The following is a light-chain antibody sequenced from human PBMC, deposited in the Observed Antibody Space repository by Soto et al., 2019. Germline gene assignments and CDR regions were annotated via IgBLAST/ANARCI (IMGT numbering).Light chain of an antibody. CDR3: MQGTHWPWT. CDR2: GVS. CDR1: QSLVYNDGNIN. Sequence: DVVMTQSPLSLPVTLGQSASISCGSSQSLVYNDGNINLNWFHQRPGQSPRRLIYGVSNRDSGVPDRFSGSGSDTEFTLRINRVEPEDIGVYYCMQGTHWPWTFGQGTKVEIK. V-gene: IGKV2-30*01. J-gene: IGKJ1*01.